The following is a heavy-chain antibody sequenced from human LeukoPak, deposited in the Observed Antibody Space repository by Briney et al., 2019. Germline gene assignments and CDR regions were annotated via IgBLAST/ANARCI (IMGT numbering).Heavy chain of an antibody. D-gene: IGHD6-6*01. CDR2: ISYDGSNK. CDR1: GFTFSSYA. V-gene: IGHV3-30-3*01. Sequence: GGSVRLSCAASGFTFSSYAMHWVRQAPGKGLEWVAVISYDGSNKYYADSVKGRFTISRDNSKNTLYLQMNSLRAEDTAVYYCARDGSIAARPGAFDIWGQGTMVTVSS. CDR3: ARDGSIAARPGAFDI. J-gene: IGHJ3*02.